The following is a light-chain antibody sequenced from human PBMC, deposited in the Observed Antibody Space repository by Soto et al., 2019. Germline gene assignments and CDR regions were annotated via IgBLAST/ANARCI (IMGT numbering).Light chain of an antibody. Sequence: DIQMTQSTSTLSASVGDRATITCRASQSISSWLAWYQQKPGKAPELLIYDASSLESGVPSRFSGSGSGTEFTLTISSLQPDDFATYYCQQYSSYSRTFGQGTKVDIK. CDR1: QSISSW. J-gene: IGKJ1*01. CDR3: QQYSSYSRT. V-gene: IGKV1-5*01. CDR2: DAS.